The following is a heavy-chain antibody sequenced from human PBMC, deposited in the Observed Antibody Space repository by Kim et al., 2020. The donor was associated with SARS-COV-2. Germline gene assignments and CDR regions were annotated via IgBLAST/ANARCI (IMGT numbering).Heavy chain of an antibody. CDR3: GRGWELLGFGDR. J-gene: IGHJ5*02. V-gene: IGHV3-48*02. Sequence: YYADSVKGRFTISRDNAKNSLYLQMNSLRDEDTAVYYCGRGWELLGFGDRWGQGTLVTVSS. D-gene: IGHD3-10*01.